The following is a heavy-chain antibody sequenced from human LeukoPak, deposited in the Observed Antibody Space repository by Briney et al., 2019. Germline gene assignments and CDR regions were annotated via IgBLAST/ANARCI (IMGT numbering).Heavy chain of an antibody. D-gene: IGHD1-26*01. CDR3: ARDLTQWELPYALDY. Sequence: GGSLRLSCAASGFTFSDYYMSWIRQAPGKGLEWVSYISSSGSTIYYADSVKGRFTISRDNAKNSLYLQMNSLRAEDTAVYYCARDLTQWELPYALDYWGQGTLVTVSS. V-gene: IGHV3-11*01. CDR2: ISSSGSTI. J-gene: IGHJ4*02. CDR1: GFTFSDYY.